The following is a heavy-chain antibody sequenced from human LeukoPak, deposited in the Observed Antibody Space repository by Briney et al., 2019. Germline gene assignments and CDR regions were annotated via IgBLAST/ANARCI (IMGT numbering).Heavy chain of an antibody. CDR3: ARGRPVPGGAFDI. CDR1: GGSFSGYY. J-gene: IGHJ3*02. D-gene: IGHD1-26*01. CDR2: INHSGST. Sequence: SETLSLTCAVYGGSFSGYYWSWIRQPPGKGLEWVGEINHSGSTNYNPSLKSRVTISVGTSKNQFSLKLSSVTAADTAVYYCARGRPVPGGAFDIWGQGTMVTVSS. V-gene: IGHV4-34*01.